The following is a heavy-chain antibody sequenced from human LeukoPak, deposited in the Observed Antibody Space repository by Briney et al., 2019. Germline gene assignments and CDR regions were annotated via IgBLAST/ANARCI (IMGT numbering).Heavy chain of an antibody. V-gene: IGHV4-4*09. CDR1: GGSISSYY. J-gene: IGHJ6*03. Sequence: SETLSLTCTVSGGSISSYYWSWMRQSPVKGLEWIGYILPSGSAFYNPSLESRVTISLDTSENQFSLTLSSVTAADTAVYYCARRNHYFYYMDVWGKGTTVTVSS. CDR3: ARRNHYFYYMDV. CDR2: ILPSGSA.